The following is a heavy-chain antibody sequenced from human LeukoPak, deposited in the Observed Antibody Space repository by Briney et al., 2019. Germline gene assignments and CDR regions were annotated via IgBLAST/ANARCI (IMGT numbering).Heavy chain of an antibody. CDR1: GYSFTSYG. D-gene: IGHD3-22*01. CDR2: ISPYNGDT. J-gene: IGHJ3*02. Sequence: GASVKVSCKASGYSFTSYGISWVRQAPGQGLEWVGWISPYNGDTNYAQKLQGRVTMITDTSTSTAYMDLRSLRSDDTAVYYCARDLYYYDSGASFDDTFDIWGQGTTVTVSS. CDR3: ARDLYYYDSGASFDDTFDI. V-gene: IGHV1-18*01.